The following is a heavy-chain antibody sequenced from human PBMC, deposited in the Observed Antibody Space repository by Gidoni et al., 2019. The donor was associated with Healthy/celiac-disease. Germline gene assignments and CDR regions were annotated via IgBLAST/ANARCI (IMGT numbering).Heavy chain of an antibody. CDR3: AKDRQQLGGYYYYGMDV. V-gene: IGHV3-23*01. Sequence: EVQLLESGVGLVQPGGSLTLSFPASGFPFSTYAMSWVRQAQGKGLECGSAISGSGGSTYYADSVKGRFTISRDNSKNTLYLQMNSLRAEDTAVYYCAKDRQQLGGYYYYGMDVWGQGTTVTVSS. CDR1: GFPFSTYA. J-gene: IGHJ6*02. D-gene: IGHD6-13*01. CDR2: ISGSGGST.